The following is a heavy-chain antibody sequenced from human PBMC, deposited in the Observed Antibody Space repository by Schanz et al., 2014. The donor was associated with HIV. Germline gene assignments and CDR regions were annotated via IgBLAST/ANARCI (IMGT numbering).Heavy chain of an antibody. CDR1: GFTFRSYG. CDR3: AKEWYYGSGSMDYGLDV. V-gene: IGHV3-33*03. CDR2: TWYDGSNK. Sequence: QVQLVESGGGVVQPGRSLRLSCAASGFTFRSYGMHWVRQAPGKGLEWVAVTWYDGSNKYYADSVKGRFTFSRDNAENSLFLQMNSLRAEDTAVYYCAKEWYYGSGSMDYGLDVWGQGTTVTVSS. J-gene: IGHJ6*02. D-gene: IGHD3-10*01.